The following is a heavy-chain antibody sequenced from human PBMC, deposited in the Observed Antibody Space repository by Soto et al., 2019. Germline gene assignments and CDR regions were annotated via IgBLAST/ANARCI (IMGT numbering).Heavy chain of an antibody. CDR2: MNPNSGNT. V-gene: IGHV1-8*01. D-gene: IGHD3-10*01. CDR1: GYTFTSYD. CDR3: ARGINYYASGDDAFDI. J-gene: IGHJ3*02. Sequence: QVHLVQSGAEVKKPGASVKVSCKASGYTFTSYDINWVRQATGQGLEWMGWMNPNSGNTGYAQTFQGRITMTRNTPISTAYMELSSLRSEDTAVYYCARGINYYASGDDAFDIWGQGTMVTVSS.